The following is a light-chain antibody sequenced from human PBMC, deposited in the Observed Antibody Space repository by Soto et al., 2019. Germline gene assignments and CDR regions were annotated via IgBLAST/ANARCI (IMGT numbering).Light chain of an antibody. CDR1: QSVSSTY. V-gene: IGKV3-20*01. CDR3: QQYESSPLT. Sequence: EIVLTQSPDTLSLSPGERATLSCRPSQSVSSTYFAWYQQKPGQAPRLLIYRASTRATGIPDRFSGSGSGTDFTLTISRLEPEDFAVYYCQQYESSPLTFGGGTKVEIK. J-gene: IGKJ4*01. CDR2: RAS.